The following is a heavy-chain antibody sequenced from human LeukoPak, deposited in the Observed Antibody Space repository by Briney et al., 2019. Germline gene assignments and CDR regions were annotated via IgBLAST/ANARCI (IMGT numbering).Heavy chain of an antibody. D-gene: IGHD3-22*01. Sequence: AASMKVSCKASGGTFSTSPVNWVRQAPGQGLEWIGGIIPILRTSNYAQNFQGRVTITTDESTSTAFLELSSLRSEDTAVYYCARGGYFADTTGYSPALPLAYWGQGTLIPVSS. CDR1: GGTFSTSP. V-gene: IGHV1-69*16. CDR2: IIPILRTS. CDR3: ARGGYFADTTGYSPALPLAY. J-gene: IGHJ4*02.